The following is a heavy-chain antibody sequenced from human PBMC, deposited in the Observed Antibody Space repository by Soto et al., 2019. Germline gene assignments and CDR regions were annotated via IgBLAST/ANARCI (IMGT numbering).Heavy chain of an antibody. CDR3: ARAWAWYSSSSRGALDY. V-gene: IGHV6-1*01. Sequence: PSQTLSLTCAISGDSVSSNSAAWNWIRQSPSRGLEWLGRTYYRSKWYNDYAVSVKSRITINPDTSKNQFSLQLNSVTPEGTAVYYCARAWAWYSSSSRGALDYWGQGTLVTVSS. D-gene: IGHD6-6*01. CDR2: TYYRSKWYN. J-gene: IGHJ4*02. CDR1: GDSVSSNSAA.